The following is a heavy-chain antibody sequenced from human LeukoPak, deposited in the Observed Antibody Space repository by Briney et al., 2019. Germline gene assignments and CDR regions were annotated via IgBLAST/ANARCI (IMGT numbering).Heavy chain of an antibody. CDR2: ISWNSGSI. J-gene: IGHJ4*02. CDR3: AKESHGYCSGGSCYRAGWFDY. CDR1: GFTFDDYA. V-gene: IGHV3-9*01. Sequence: GGSLRLSCAASGFTFDDYAMHWVRQAPGKGLEWVSGISWNSGSIVYAESVKGRFTISRDNAKNSLYLQMNSLRAEDTALYYCAKESHGYCSGGSCYRAGWFDYWGQGTLVTVSS. D-gene: IGHD2-15*01.